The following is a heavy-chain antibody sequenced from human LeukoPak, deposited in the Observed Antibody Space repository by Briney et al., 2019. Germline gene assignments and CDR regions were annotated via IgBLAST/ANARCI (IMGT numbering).Heavy chain of an antibody. D-gene: IGHD5-18*01. CDR2: INHSGST. V-gene: IGHV4-39*07. Sequence: SETLSLTCTVTGGSISSSSYYWGWIRQPPGKGLEWIGEINHSGSTNYNPSLKSRVTISVDTSKNQFSLKLSSVTAADTAVYYCARGGDTAIDYWGQGTLVTVSS. CDR3: ARGGDTAIDY. J-gene: IGHJ4*02. CDR1: GGSISSSSYY.